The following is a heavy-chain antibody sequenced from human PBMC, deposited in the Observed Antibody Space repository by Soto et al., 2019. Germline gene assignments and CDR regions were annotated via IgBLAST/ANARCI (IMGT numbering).Heavy chain of an antibody. CDR1: GYSFTDYH. Sequence: ASVKVSCKASGYSFTDYHIHWVRQAPGQGLEWLGRINPKSGGTSTAQKFQGWVTMTTDTSISTASMELTRLTSDDTAIYYCARGDSTDCSNGVCSFFYHHDMDVWGQGNTVTVS. CDR3: ARGDSTDCSNGVCSFFYHHDMDV. CDR2: INPKSGGT. D-gene: IGHD2-8*01. V-gene: IGHV1-2*04. J-gene: IGHJ6*02.